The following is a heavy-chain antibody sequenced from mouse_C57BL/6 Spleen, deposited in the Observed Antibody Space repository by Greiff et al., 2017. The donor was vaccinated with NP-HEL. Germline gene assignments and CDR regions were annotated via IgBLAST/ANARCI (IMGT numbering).Heavy chain of an antibody. V-gene: IGHV1-81*01. J-gene: IGHJ2*01. D-gene: IGHD2-4*01. CDR2: IYPRSGNT. Sequence: QVQLQQSGAELARPGASVKLSCKASGYTFTSYGISWVKQRTGQGLEWIGEIYPRSGNTYYNEKFKGKATLTADKSSSTAYMELRSLTSEDSAVYFCARRYDYDRDFDYWGQGTTLTVSS. CDR3: ARRYDYDRDFDY. CDR1: GYTFTSYG.